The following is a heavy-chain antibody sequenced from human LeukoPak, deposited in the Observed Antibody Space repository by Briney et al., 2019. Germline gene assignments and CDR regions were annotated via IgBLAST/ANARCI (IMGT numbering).Heavy chain of an antibody. CDR3: ARGGDYYDSSGYYRAAYFDY. Sequence: GGSLRLSCAASGFTVSSNYMNWVRQAPGQGLEWVSIIYRGGDTYYADSVLGRFTISRDNSRNTLYLQMNSLTAEDTAVYYCARGGDYYDSSGYYRAAYFDYWGQGTLVTVSS. V-gene: IGHV3-53*01. CDR2: IYRGGDT. CDR1: GFTVSSNY. D-gene: IGHD3-22*01. J-gene: IGHJ4*02.